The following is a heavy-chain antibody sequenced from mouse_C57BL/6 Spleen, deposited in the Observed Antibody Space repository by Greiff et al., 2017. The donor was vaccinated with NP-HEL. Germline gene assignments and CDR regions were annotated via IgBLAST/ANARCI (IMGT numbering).Heavy chain of an antibody. CDR1: GYTFTDYY. D-gene: IGHD1-1*01. Sequence: EVQLQQSGPELVKPGASVKISCKASGYTFTDYYMNWVKQSHGKSLEWIGDINPNNGGTSYNQKFKGKATLTVDKSSSTAYMELRSLTSEDSAVYYCARWGTTVVADWYFDVWGTGTTVTVSS. J-gene: IGHJ1*03. CDR2: INPNNGGT. CDR3: ARWGTTVVADWYFDV. V-gene: IGHV1-26*01.